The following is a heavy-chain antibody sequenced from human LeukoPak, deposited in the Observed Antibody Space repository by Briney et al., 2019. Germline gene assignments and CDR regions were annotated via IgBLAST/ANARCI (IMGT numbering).Heavy chain of an antibody. Sequence: GGSLRLSCAASGFTFSSYSMNWVRQAPGKGLDWVSSISSSSSYIYYADSVKGRFTISRDNAKNSLYLQMNSLRAEDTAVYYCATTLGYCSSTSCFDYWGQGTLVTVSS. D-gene: IGHD2-2*03. CDR2: ISSSSSYI. V-gene: IGHV3-21*01. CDR3: ATTLGYCSSTSCFDY. CDR1: GFTFSSYS. J-gene: IGHJ4*02.